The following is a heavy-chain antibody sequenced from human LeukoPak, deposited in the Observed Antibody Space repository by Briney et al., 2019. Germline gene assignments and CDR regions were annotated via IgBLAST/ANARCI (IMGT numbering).Heavy chain of an antibody. CDR2: ITTYNGNT. J-gene: IGHJ5*02. D-gene: IGHD2-15*01. V-gene: IGHV1-18*01. Sequence: ASVKVSCRASGYTFTSYGITWVRQAPGRGLEWMGWITTYNGNTYYAQNFQGRVTMTADTSTSTAYMEVRSLRSDDTAVYYCARLSPPIASFCSGGTCYSGGFDHWGQGTLVTVSS. CDR1: GYTFTSYG. CDR3: ARLSPPIASFCSGGTCYSGGFDH.